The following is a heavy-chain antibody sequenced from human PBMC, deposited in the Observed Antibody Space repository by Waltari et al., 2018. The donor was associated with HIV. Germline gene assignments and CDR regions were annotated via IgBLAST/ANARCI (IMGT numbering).Heavy chain of an antibody. CDR1: GFTFSNAW. Sequence: EVQLVEYGGGLVKPGGSLRLSCAASGFTFSNAWMSWVRQAPGKGLEWVGRIKSKTDGGTTDYAAPVKGRFTISRDDSKNTLYLQMNSLKTEDTAVYYCTTHIVATIGPRLWGQGTLVTVSS. J-gene: IGHJ4*02. D-gene: IGHD5-12*01. V-gene: IGHV3-15*01. CDR3: TTHIVATIGPRL. CDR2: IKSKTDGGTT.